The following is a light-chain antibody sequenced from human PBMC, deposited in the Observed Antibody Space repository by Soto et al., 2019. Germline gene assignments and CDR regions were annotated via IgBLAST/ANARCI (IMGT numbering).Light chain of an antibody. J-gene: IGKJ4*01. Sequence: VLTQSPGTLSLSPGDRATLSCRARQTVSGNFLAWYQQIPGQTPRLLIYATSSRATGIPERISGSGSGTDFTLTINRLEPEDFAVYYCQQYGDSPLTFGGGTKLEIK. V-gene: IGKV3-20*01. CDR2: ATS. CDR1: QTVSGNF. CDR3: QQYGDSPLT.